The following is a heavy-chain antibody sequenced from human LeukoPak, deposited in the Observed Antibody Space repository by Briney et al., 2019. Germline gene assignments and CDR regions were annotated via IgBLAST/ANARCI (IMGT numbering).Heavy chain of an antibody. Sequence: PGGSLRLSCAASGFTVSSNYMSWVRQAPGKGLEWVSVIYGGGSTYYADSVKGRFTISRDNSKNTLYLQMNSLRAEDTAVYYCARDMELRSENAFDIWGQGTMVTVSS. V-gene: IGHV3-66*01. CDR1: GFTVSSNY. D-gene: IGHD1-26*01. J-gene: IGHJ3*02. CDR3: ARDMELRSENAFDI. CDR2: IYGGGST.